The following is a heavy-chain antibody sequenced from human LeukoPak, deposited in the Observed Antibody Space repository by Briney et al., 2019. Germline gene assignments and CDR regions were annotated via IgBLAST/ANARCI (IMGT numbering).Heavy chain of an antibody. J-gene: IGHJ4*02. CDR2: IYTSGST. CDR1: GGSISSGSYY. V-gene: IGHV4-61*02. CDR3: ARGSYYYDSSGHGHNFDY. Sequence: SETLSLTCTVSGGSISSGSYYWSWIRQPAGKGLEWIGRIYTSGSTNYNPSLKSRVTISVDTSKNQFSLKLSSVTAADTAVYYCARGSYYYDSSGHGHNFDYWGQGTLVTVSS. D-gene: IGHD3-22*01.